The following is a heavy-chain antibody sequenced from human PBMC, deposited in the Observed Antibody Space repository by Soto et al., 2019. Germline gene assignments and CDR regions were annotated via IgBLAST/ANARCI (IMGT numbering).Heavy chain of an antibody. Sequence: PLETLSLTCTVSGGSISSYYWSWIRQPPGKGLEWIGYIYYTGSTNYNPSLKSRVTMSVDTSKNQFSLKLSSVTAADTAVYYCARHVCSSSRWRSSFFHCGQGSRVTVSS. D-gene: IGHD2-2*01. CDR3: ARHVCSSSRWRSSFFH. CDR1: GGSISSYY. V-gene: IGHV4-59*08. CDR2: IYYTGST. J-gene: IGHJ4*02.